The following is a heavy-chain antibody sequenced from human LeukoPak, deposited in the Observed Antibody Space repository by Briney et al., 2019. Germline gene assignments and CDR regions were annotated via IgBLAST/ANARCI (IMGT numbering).Heavy chain of an antibody. J-gene: IGHJ4*02. CDR3: ARVGIVGATTGFDY. Sequence: KTGGSLRLSCEVSGFTLSNYWMHWVRQTPGKGLEWVSSISSSSSYIYYADSVKGRFTISRDNAKNSLYLQMNSLRAEDTAVYYCARVGIVGATTGFDYWGQGTLVTVSS. CDR1: GFTLSNYW. CDR2: ISSSSSYI. D-gene: IGHD1-26*01. V-gene: IGHV3-21*06.